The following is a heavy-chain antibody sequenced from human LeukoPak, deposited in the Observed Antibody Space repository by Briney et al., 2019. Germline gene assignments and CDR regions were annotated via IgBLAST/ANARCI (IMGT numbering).Heavy chain of an antibody. Sequence: GGSLRLSCAASGFSFSGYEMNWVRQAPGRGLEWVSYISISGSTIYYADSVKGRFTISRDNAKNTLYLEVNSLRAEDTAVYYCARTFAAAHIDYWGQGTLVTVSS. CDR1: GFSFSGYE. CDR3: ARTFAAAHIDY. J-gene: IGHJ4*02. CDR2: ISISGSTI. D-gene: IGHD2-15*01. V-gene: IGHV3-48*03.